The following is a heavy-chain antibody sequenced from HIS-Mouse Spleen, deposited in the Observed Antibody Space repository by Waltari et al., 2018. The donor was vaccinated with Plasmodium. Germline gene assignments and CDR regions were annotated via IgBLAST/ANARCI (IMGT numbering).Heavy chain of an antibody. CDR1: GGSFSGDY. CDR3: ARAYYDFWSGYRFDY. CDR2: INHSGST. Sequence: QVQLQQWGAGLLKPSETLSLTCAVYGGSFSGDYWSWIRQPPGKGLEWIGEINHSGSTNYNPSLKSRVTISVDTSKNQFSLKLSSVTAADTAVYYCARAYYDFWSGYRFDYWGQGTLVTVSS. J-gene: IGHJ4*02. D-gene: IGHD3-3*01. V-gene: IGHV4-34*01.